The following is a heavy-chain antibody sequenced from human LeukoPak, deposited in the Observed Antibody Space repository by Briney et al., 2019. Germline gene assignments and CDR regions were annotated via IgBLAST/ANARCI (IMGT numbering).Heavy chain of an antibody. D-gene: IGHD4-23*01. J-gene: IGHJ4*02. Sequence: GGSLRLSWTVSGFTVSSNNMSWVRQAQGKGLEWVSVIYSGGSIYYADSVKGRFTISRDNSKNTLYLQMNSLRAEDTAVYYCAKGGGNYPFDYWGQGTLVTVSS. CDR3: AKGGGNYPFDY. CDR2: IYSGGSI. CDR1: GFTVSSNN. V-gene: IGHV3-53*01.